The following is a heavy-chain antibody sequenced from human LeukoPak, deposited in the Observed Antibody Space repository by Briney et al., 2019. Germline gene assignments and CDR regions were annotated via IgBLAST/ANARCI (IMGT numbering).Heavy chain of an antibody. V-gene: IGHV4-39*01. Sequence: SETLSLTCTVSGGSISSSSYYWGWIRQPPGKGLEWIGSIYYSGSTYYNPSLKSRVTISVDTSKNQFSLKLSSVTAADTAVYYCARHNSVGHYDILTGYLRPYYFDYWGQGTLVTVSS. CDR2: IYYSGST. D-gene: IGHD3-9*01. CDR3: ARHNSVGHYDILTGYLRPYYFDY. CDR1: GGSISSSSYY. J-gene: IGHJ4*02.